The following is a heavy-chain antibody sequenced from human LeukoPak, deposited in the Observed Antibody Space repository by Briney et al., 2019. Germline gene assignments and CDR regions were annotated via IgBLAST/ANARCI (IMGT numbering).Heavy chain of an antibody. J-gene: IGHJ4*02. D-gene: IGHD1-26*01. CDR1: GFTFSSYG. CDR2: ISYDGSNK. Sequence: GRSLRLSCAASGFTFSSYGMHWVRQAPGKGLEWVAVISYDGSNKYYADSVKGRFTISRENSKNTLYLQMNSLRAEDTAVYYGAKGRGSYWAPYYFDYWGQGNLVTVSS. V-gene: IGHV3-30*18. CDR3: AKGRGSYWAPYYFDY.